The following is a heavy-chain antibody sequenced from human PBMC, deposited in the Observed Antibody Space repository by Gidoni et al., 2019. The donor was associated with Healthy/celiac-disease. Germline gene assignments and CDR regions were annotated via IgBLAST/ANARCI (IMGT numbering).Heavy chain of an antibody. CDR3: ARGLRASYYDFWSGYSYYYYYYMYV. Sequence: ATGQGLEWMGWMNPNSGNTGYAQKFQGRVTMTRNTSISTAYMELSSLRSEDTAVYYCARGLRASYYDFWSGYSYYYYYYMYVWDKGTTVTVSS. J-gene: IGHJ6*03. CDR2: MNPNSGNT. D-gene: IGHD3-3*01. V-gene: IGHV1-8*01.